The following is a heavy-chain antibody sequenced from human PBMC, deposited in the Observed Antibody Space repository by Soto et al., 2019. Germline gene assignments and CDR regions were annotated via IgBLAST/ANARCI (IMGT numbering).Heavy chain of an antibody. D-gene: IGHD6-19*01. Sequence: PWGSLRLSCAASGFNFSDYAMTWIRQAPGKGLEWVSGISNGGGGTYDAASVKGRFTISRDNSKNTLYLQMNSLRAEDTAVYYCAKCVFGYSGSSGWCNWLDPWGQGTQVTVSS. CDR1: GFNFSDYA. CDR2: ISNGGGGT. V-gene: IGHV3-23*01. CDR3: AKCVFGYSGSSGWCNWLDP. J-gene: IGHJ5*02.